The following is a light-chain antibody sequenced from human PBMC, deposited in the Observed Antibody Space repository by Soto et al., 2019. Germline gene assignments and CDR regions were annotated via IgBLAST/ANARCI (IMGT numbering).Light chain of an antibody. V-gene: IGKV3-20*01. CDR3: QQYGRPPKT. CDR2: DSS. CDR1: QSVSSSY. Sequence: EIVLTQSPGTLSLSPGERATLSCRASQSVSSSYLAWYQQKPGQAPRLLIYDSSMRATGIPDRFSGSGSGTDFTLTISRLEPEDFAVYFCQQYGRPPKTFGLGTKVDIK. J-gene: IGKJ1*01.